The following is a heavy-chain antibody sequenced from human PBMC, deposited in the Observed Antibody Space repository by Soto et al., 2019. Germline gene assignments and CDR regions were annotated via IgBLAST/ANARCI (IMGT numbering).Heavy chain of an antibody. D-gene: IGHD2-21*01. CDR3: ARPRVPAIPTHPYSYSGLDV. Sequence: QVQLVESGGGVVQPGRSLRLSCAASGFTFSNYAMHWVRQAPGKGLDWVAVVSFDGSNKYYADSVKGRFTISRENSKNTRFLQKNSLRPEGTAVYFSARPRVPAIPTHPYSYSGLDVWGPRHTVNVSS. CDR2: VSFDGSNK. J-gene: IGHJ6*02. CDR1: GFTFSNYA. V-gene: IGHV3-30-3*01.